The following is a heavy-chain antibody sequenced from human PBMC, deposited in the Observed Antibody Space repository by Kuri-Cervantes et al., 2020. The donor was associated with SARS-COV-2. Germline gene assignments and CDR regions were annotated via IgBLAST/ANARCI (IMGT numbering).Heavy chain of an antibody. CDR3: AMTGSYTSYGLGH. CDR2: ISGSGGST. Sequence: GGSLRLSCAASGFTFSSYAMSWVRQAPGKGLEWVSAISGSGGSTYYADSVKGRFTISRDNSKNTLYLQMNSLRPEDTGVYYCAMTGSYTSYGLGHWGQGTLVTVSS. V-gene: IGHV3-23*01. CDR1: GFTFSSYA. J-gene: IGHJ4*02. D-gene: IGHD5-18*01.